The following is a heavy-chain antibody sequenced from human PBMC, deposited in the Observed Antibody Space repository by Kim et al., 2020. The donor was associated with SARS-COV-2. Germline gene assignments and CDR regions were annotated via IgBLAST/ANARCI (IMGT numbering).Heavy chain of an antibody. J-gene: IGHJ2*01. Sequence: SETLSLTCTVSGGSISSSSYYWGWISQPPGKGLEWIGSIYYSGSTYYNPSLKSRVTISVDTSKNQFSLKLSSVTAADTAVYYCARSEGGQLVVGYFDLWGRGTLVTVSS. D-gene: IGHD6-6*01. V-gene: IGHV4-39*01. CDR1: GGSISSSSYY. CDR2: IYYSGST. CDR3: ARSEGGQLVVGYFDL.